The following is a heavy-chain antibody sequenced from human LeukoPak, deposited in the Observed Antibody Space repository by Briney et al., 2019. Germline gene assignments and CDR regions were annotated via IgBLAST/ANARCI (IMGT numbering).Heavy chain of an antibody. CDR1: GYIFTRYG. D-gene: IGHD3-10*01. CDR3: GRENFASETYYCDY. CDR2: ISAYNGNT. V-gene: IGHV1-18*01. J-gene: IGHJ4*02. Sequence: ASVKVSCKASGYIFTRYGVTWVLQAPGQGLEWMGWISAYNGNTKYEEKVQDRVTMTTDTSTNTVYMELRSLRSDDSAVYYCGRENFASETYYCDYWGQGTQVTVSS.